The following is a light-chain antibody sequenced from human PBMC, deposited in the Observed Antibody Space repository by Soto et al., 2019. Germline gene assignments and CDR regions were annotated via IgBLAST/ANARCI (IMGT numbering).Light chain of an antibody. CDR2: AAS. CDR1: QGIRSD. V-gene: IGKV1-17*01. Sequence: DIQMTQSPSSGSASVGDRITITCRASQGIRSDVGWYQQKPGKVPKRLIYAASNLQSGVPSRFSGSGSWAEFTLTISSLQPEDFATYYCLQHNTYPLTFGGGTKVEIK. J-gene: IGKJ4*01. CDR3: LQHNTYPLT.